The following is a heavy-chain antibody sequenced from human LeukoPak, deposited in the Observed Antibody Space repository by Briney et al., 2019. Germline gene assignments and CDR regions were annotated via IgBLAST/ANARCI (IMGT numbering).Heavy chain of an antibody. J-gene: IGHJ4*02. CDR2: ISAYNGNT. CDR3: ARLGRFLEWLSLTLDY. V-gene: IGHV1-18*01. D-gene: IGHD3-3*01. Sequence: VASVKVSCKASGYTFTSYGISWVRQAPGQGLEWMGWISAYNGNTNYAQKLQGRVTMTTDTSTSTAYMELRSLRSDDTAVYYCARLGRFLEWLSLTLDYWGQGTLVTVSS. CDR1: GYTFTSYG.